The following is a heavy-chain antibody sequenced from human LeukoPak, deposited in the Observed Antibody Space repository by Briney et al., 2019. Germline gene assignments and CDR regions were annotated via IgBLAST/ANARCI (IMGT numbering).Heavy chain of an antibody. Sequence: GGSLRLSCAASGFTVSRNYMGWVRQAPGKGLEWVSVLYSNGNRHYADSVEGRFTISRDTSKNTLDLQMNSLRAEDTAMYHCARYSGDYGGNLYFFDYWGQGALVTVSS. D-gene: IGHD4-23*01. J-gene: IGHJ4*02. CDR2: LYSNGNR. CDR3: ARYSGDYGGNLYFFDY. V-gene: IGHV3-53*01. CDR1: GFTVSRNY.